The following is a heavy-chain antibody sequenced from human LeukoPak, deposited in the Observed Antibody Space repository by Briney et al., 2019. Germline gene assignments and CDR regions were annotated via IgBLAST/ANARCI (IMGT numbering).Heavy chain of an antibody. V-gene: IGHV1-8*02. CDR3: ARGRFIAVAGRLADYYGMDV. J-gene: IGHJ6*02. CDR2: MNPNSGNT. D-gene: IGHD6-19*01. Sequence: ASVKVSCKASGYTFTSYGISWVRQAPGQGLEWMGWMNPNSGNTGYAQKFQGRVTMTRNTSISTAYMELSSLRSEDTAVYYCARGRFIAVAGRLADYYGMDVWGQGTTVTVSS. CDR1: GYTFTSYG.